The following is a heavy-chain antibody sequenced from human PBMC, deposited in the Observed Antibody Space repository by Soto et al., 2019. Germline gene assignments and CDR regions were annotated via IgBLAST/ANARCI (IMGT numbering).Heavy chain of an antibody. CDR3: ARGVPDYYDSSGYYPLDY. V-gene: IGHV1-69*01. J-gene: IGHJ4*02. CDR1: GGTFSSYA. CDR2: IIPIFGTA. Sequence: QVQLVQSGAEVQKPGSSVKVSCKASGGTFSSYAISWVRQAPGQGLEWMGGIIPIFGTANYAQKFQGRVTITADESTSTAYMELSSLRSEDTAMYYCARGVPDYYDSSGYYPLDYWGQGTLVTVSS. D-gene: IGHD3-22*01.